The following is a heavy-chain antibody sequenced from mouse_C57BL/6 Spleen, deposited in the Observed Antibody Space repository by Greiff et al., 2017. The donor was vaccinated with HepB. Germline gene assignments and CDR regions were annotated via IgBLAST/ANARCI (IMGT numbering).Heavy chain of an antibody. J-gene: IGHJ1*03. CDR3: ARSGDHYYGSSSHWYFDV. D-gene: IGHD1-1*01. CDR2: INPSTGGT. V-gene: IGHV1-42*01. CDR1: GYSFTGYY. Sequence: EVQLQQSGPELVKPGASVKISCKASGYSFTGYYMNWVKQSPEKSLEWIGEINPSTGGTTYNQKFKDKATLTVDKSSSTAYMQLKSLTSEDSAVYYCARSGDHYYGSSSHWYFDVWGTGTTVTVSS.